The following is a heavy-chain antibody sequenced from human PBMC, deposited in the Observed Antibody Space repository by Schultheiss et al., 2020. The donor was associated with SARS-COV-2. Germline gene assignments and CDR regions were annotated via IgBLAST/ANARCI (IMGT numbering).Heavy chain of an antibody. CDR2: IWYDGSNK. V-gene: IGHV3-33*01. CDR1: GFTFSSYG. CDR3: ARDIRAVAANNYYYGMDV. J-gene: IGHJ6*02. Sequence: GGSLRLSCAASGFTFSSYGMHWVRQAPGKGLEWVAVIWYDGSNKYYADSVKGRFTISRDNSKNTLYLQMNSLRAEDTAVYYCARDIRAVAANNYYYGMDVWGQGTTVTVSS. D-gene: IGHD6-19*01.